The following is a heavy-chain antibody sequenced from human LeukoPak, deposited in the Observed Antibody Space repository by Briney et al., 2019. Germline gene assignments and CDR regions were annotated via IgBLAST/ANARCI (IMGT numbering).Heavy chain of an antibody. CDR1: GGSFSGYY. CDR3: ARGFTSATYYYGSGSSYNWFDP. Sequence: KPSETLSLTCAVYGGSFSGYYWSWIRQPPGKGLEWIGEINHSGSTNYNLSLKSRVTISVDTSKNQFSLKLSSVTAADTAVYYCARGFTSATYYYGSGSSYNWFDPWGQGTLVTVSS. J-gene: IGHJ5*02. V-gene: IGHV4-34*01. CDR2: INHSGST. D-gene: IGHD3-10*01.